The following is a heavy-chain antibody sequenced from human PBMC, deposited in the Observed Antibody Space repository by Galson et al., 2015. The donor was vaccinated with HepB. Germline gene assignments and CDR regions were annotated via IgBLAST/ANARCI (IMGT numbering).Heavy chain of an antibody. J-gene: IGHJ3*02. CDR3: TRLVVRDAFDI. CDR2: IRSKANSYAT. CDR1: GFTFSGSA. V-gene: IGHV3-73*01. Sequence: SLRLSCAASGFTFSGSAMHWVRQASGKGLEWVGRIRSKANSYATAYAASVKGRFTISRDDSKNTAYLHMNSLKTEDTAVYYCTRLVVRDAFDIWGQGTMVTVSS.